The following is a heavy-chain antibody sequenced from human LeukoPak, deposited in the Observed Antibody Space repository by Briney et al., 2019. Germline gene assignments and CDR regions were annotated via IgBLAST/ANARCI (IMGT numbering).Heavy chain of an antibody. CDR2: ISSSSSYI. Sequence: GGSLRLSCAASGFTFSSYSMNWVRQAPGKGLEWVSSISSSSSYIYYADSVKGRFTISRDNAKNSLYLQMNSLRAEDTAVYYCAKDMIRAVFSPMVRGVIVWGAFDIWGQGTMVTVSS. J-gene: IGHJ3*02. CDR1: GFTFSSYS. CDR3: AKDMIRAVFSPMVRGVIVWGAFDI. D-gene: IGHD3-10*01. V-gene: IGHV3-21*04.